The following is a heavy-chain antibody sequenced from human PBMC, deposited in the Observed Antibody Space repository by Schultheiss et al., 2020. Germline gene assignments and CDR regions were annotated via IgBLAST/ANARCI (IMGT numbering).Heavy chain of an antibody. V-gene: IGHV3-33*08. D-gene: IGHD4-17*01. Sequence: GGSLRLSCAASGFSFSSYGMSWVRQAPGKGLEWVAVIWYDGSNKYYADSVKGRFTISRDNSKNTLYLQMNSLRAEDTAVYYCARDCYGDYQRYYYYGMDVWGQGTTVTVSS. CDR2: IWYDGSNK. J-gene: IGHJ6*02. CDR3: ARDCYGDYQRYYYYGMDV. CDR1: GFSFSSYG.